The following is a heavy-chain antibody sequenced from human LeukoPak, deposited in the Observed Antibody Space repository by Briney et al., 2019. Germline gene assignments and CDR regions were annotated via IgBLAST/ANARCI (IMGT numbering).Heavy chain of an antibody. CDR1: GFTFDDYA. J-gene: IGHJ6*02. D-gene: IGHD3-22*01. Sequence: GGSLRLSCAASGFTFDDYAMHWVRQAPGKGLEWVSGISWNSGSIGYADSVKGRFTISRDNAKNSLYLQMNSLRAEDTALYYCAKSHYYDSSGYSNYYGMDVWGQGTTVTVSS. CDR3: AKSHYYDSSGYSNYYGMDV. V-gene: IGHV3-9*01. CDR2: ISWNSGSI.